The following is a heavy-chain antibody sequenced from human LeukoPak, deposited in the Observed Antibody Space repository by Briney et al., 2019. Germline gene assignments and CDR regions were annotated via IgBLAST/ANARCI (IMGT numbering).Heavy chain of an antibody. D-gene: IGHD3-3*01. CDR3: ARDRAYYDFWSGPNYFDY. Sequence: SETLSLTCAVYGGSFSGYYWSRIRQPPGKGLEWIGEINHSGSTNYNPSLKSRVTISVDTSKNQFSLKLSSVTAADTAVYYCARDRAYYDFWSGPNYFDYWGQGTLVTVSS. CDR1: GGSFSGYY. V-gene: IGHV4-34*01. J-gene: IGHJ4*02. CDR2: INHSGST.